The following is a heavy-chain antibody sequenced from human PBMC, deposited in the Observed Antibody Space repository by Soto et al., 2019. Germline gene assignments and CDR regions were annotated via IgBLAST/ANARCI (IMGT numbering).Heavy chain of an antibody. V-gene: IGHV3-21*06. Sequence: PGGSLTLSCPASGFTVTRYSMNWVRQAAGKGLEWVSSISSTTNYIYYGDSMKGRFTISRDNAKNPLYLKMNSLRAEDTAVHYCGRESEDLTSSFDYWGQGTLVTVSS. CDR1: GFTVTRYS. CDR2: ISSTTNYI. J-gene: IGHJ4*02. CDR3: GRESEDLTSSFDY.